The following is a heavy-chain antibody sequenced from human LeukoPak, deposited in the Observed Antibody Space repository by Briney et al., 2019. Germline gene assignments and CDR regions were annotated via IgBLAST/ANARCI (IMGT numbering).Heavy chain of an antibody. J-gene: IGHJ4*02. CDR1: GFTFSSYA. V-gene: IGHV3-30*04. CDR2: ISYDGSNK. D-gene: IGHD2-21*02. Sequence: GGSLGLSCAASGFTFSSYAMHWVRQAPGKGLEWVAVISYDGSNKYYADSVKGRFTISRDNSKNTLYLQMNSLRAEDTAVYYCARDGGDCPDYWGQGTLVTVSS. CDR3: ARDGGDCPDY.